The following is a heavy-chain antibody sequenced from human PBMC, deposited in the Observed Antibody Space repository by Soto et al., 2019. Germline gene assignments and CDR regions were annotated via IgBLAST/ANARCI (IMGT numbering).Heavy chain of an antibody. J-gene: IGHJ6*02. D-gene: IGHD5-18*01. Sequence: GESLKISCKGSGYSFTSYWISWVRQMPGKGLEWMGRIDPSDSYTNYSPSFQGHVTISADKSISTAYLQWSSLKASDTAMYYCARRDSYSYYYHGMDVWGQGTTVTVSS. CDR3: ARRDSYSYYYHGMDV. CDR1: GYSFTSYW. V-gene: IGHV5-10-1*01. CDR2: IDPSDSYT.